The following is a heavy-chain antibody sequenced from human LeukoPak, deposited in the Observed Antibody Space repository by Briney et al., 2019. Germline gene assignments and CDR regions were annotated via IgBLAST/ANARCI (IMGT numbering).Heavy chain of an antibody. CDR3: ASSLLGTAMADDAFDI. D-gene: IGHD5-18*01. CDR2: IYTSGST. Sequence: SDTLSLTCTVSGGSISSYYWSWIRQPAGKGLEWIGRIYTSGSTNYNPSLKSRVTMSVDTSKNQFSLKLSSVTAADTAVYYCASSLLGTAMADDAFDIWGQGTMVTVSS. J-gene: IGHJ3*02. CDR1: GGSISSYY. V-gene: IGHV4-4*07.